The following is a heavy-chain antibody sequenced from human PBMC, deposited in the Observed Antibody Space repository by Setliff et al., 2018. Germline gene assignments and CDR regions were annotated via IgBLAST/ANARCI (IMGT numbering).Heavy chain of an antibody. J-gene: IGHJ6*02. CDR3: ARDGVFYAMDF. V-gene: IGHV3-7*01. D-gene: IGHD3-10*01. CDR2: IKPDSSEK. CDR1: TFTFSKYA. Sequence: GGSLRLSCVASTFTFSKYAVTWVRQAPGKGLEWVASIKPDSSEKYYVDSVKGRFTISRDNAKNSLYLQMNSLRAEDSAVYYCARDGVFYAMDFWGQGTTVTVSS.